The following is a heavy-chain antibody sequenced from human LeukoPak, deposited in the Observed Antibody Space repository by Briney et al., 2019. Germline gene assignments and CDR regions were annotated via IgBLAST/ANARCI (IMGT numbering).Heavy chain of an antibody. D-gene: IGHD5-24*01. V-gene: IGHV3-7*01. CDR3: AAWTDRGYNF. Sequence: PGGSLRLSCAASGFTFSGSWMNWVRQAPGKGLEWVANINPDGSQKRFVDSVMGRFTMSRDNAKNSLYLQMNSLGVEDTAVFYCAAWTDRGYNFWGQGTLVTVSS. CDR2: INPDGSQK. J-gene: IGHJ4*02. CDR1: GFTFSGSW.